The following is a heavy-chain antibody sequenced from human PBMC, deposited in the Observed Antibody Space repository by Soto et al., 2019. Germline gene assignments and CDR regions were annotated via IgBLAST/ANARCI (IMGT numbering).Heavy chain of an antibody. CDR2: IWYDGSNK. Sequence: PGGSLRLSCAASGFTFSSYGMHWVRQAPGKGLEWVAVIWYDGSNKYYADSVKGRFTISRDNSKNTLYLQMNSLRAEDTAVYYCARDYYGSGSPSDHYYDYMDVWGKGTTVTVSS. J-gene: IGHJ6*03. CDR1: GFTFSSYG. D-gene: IGHD3-10*01. CDR3: ARDYYGSGSPSDHYYDYMDV. V-gene: IGHV3-33*01.